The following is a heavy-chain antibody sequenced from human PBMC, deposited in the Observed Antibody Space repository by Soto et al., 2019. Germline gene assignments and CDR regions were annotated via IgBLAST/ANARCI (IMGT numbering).Heavy chain of an antibody. CDR3: ARDLTASSSWYGALYYYYYGMDV. CDR2: ISAYNGNT. Sequence: ASVKVSCKASGYTFTSYGISWVRQAPGQGLEWMGWISAYNGNTNYAQKLQGRVTMTTDTSTSTAYMELRSLRSDDTAVYYCARDLTASSSWYGALYYYYYGMDVWGQGXTVTVSS. V-gene: IGHV1-18*01. CDR1: GYTFTSYG. D-gene: IGHD6-13*01. J-gene: IGHJ6*02.